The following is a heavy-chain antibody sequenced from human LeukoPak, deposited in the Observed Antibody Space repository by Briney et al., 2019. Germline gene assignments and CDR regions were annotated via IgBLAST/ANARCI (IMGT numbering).Heavy chain of an antibody. D-gene: IGHD6-19*01. V-gene: IGHV3-64D*06. CDR2: ISSNGGST. CDR1: GFTFSNYA. J-gene: IGHJ4*02. CDR3: VKGPSSGWYYYFDY. Sequence: GGSLRLSCSASGFTFSNYAMHRVRQAPGKGLEYVSAISSNGGSTYYADSVKGRFTISRDNSKNTLYLQMSSLRAEDTAVYYCVKGPSSGWYYYFDYWGQGTLVTVSS.